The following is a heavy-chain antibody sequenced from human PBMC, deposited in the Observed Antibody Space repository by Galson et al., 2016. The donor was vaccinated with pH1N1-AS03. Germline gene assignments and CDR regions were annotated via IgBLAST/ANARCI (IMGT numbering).Heavy chain of an antibody. CDR1: GFTFNRYG. J-gene: IGHJ4*02. CDR3: AKTVQYTSSWNPFDY. CDR2: IRSDGSVK. D-gene: IGHD6-13*01. V-gene: IGHV3-30*02. Sequence: SLRLSCAASGFTFNRYGMHWVRQASGKGLEWVAFIRSDGSVKFYEDSVKGRFAISRDNSNNTLSLQMNSLRPEDTALYYCAKTVQYTSSWNPFDYWGQGTLVTVSS.